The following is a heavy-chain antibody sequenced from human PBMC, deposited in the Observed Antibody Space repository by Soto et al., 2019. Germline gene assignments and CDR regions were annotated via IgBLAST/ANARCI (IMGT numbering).Heavy chain of an antibody. D-gene: IGHD3-3*01. CDR3: ARDRVTYYDFWSGYGFDP. CDR2: IYYSGST. CDR1: GGSISSYY. J-gene: IGHJ5*02. Sequence: SETLSLTCTVSGGSISSYYWRWIRQPPGKGLEWIGYIYYSGSTYYNPSLKSRVTISVDTSKNQFSLKLSSVTAADTAVYYCARDRVTYYDFWSGYGFDPWGQGTRVPVSS. V-gene: IGHV4-30-4*01.